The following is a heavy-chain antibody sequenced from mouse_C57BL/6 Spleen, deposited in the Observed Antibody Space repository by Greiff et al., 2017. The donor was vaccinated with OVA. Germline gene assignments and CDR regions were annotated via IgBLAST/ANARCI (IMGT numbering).Heavy chain of an antibody. V-gene: IGHV1-7*01. CDR1: GYTFTSYW. CDR2: INPSSGYT. CDR3: ARTIYDGYPAWFAY. D-gene: IGHD2-3*01. Sequence: QVQLQQSGAELAKPGASVKLSCKASGYTFTSYWMHWVKQRPGQGLEWIGYINPSSGYTKYNQKFKDMATLTADKSSSTAYMQLSSLTYEDSAVYYCARTIYDGYPAWFAYWGQGTLVTVSA. J-gene: IGHJ3*01.